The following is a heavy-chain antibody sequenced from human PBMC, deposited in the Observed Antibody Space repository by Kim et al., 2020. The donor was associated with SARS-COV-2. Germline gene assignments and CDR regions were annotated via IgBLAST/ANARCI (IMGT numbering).Heavy chain of an antibody. CDR2: INGSGSST. J-gene: IGHJ6*02. CDR1: GFSFRSYA. Sequence: GGSLRLSCAASGFSFRSYAMTWVRQAPGKGLEWVSSINGSGSSTYYADSVKGRFTISRDNSKNTLYLQMNSLRAEDTAVYYCAKDPPSIYSSFFYGMDVWGQETTVTVSS. CDR3: AKDPPSIYSSFFYGMDV. D-gene: IGHD2-15*01. V-gene: IGHV3-23*01.